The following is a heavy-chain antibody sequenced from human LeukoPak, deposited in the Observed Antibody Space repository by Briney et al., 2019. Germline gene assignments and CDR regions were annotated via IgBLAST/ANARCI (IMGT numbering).Heavy chain of an antibody. CDR1: GYSFTTYW. J-gene: IGHJ5*02. D-gene: IGHD3-3*01. CDR3: ARGFWSAGVFDP. CDR2: VYPTDSDT. Sequence: GESLKISCKASGYSFTTYWIGWVRQMPGKGLEWLGIVYPTDSDTRYSPSFQGQVTISADKSINTAYLQWSSLKASDTAMYYCARGFWSAGVFDPWGQGTLVTVSS. V-gene: IGHV5-51*01.